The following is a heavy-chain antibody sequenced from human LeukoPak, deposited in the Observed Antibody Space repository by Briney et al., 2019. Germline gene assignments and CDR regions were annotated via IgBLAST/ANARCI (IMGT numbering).Heavy chain of an antibody. CDR1: GYTFTGYY. Sequence: GASVKVSCKASGYTFTGYYMHWVRQAPGQGLEWMGWINPNSGGTNYAQKLQGRVTMTTDTSTSTAYMELRSLRSDDTAVYYCARDQRKVVRGVIIDNWFDPWGQGTLVTVSS. D-gene: IGHD3-10*01. J-gene: IGHJ5*02. V-gene: IGHV1-2*02. CDR3: ARDQRKVVRGVIIDNWFDP. CDR2: INPNSGGT.